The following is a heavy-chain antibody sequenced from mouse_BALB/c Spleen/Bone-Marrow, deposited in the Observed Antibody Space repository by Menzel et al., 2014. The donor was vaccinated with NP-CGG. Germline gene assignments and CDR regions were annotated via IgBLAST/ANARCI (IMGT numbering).Heavy chain of an antibody. CDR3: ARSRGYAWFAY. J-gene: IGHJ3*01. CDR2: IYPGSGNT. Sequence: QVQLQQSGAELARPGASVKLSCKASGYTFTDYYINWVKQRTGQGLEWIGEIYPGSGNTYYNEKFKGKATLTADKSSSTAYMQLSSLTSEDSAVYFCARSRGYAWFAYWGQGTLVTVSA. V-gene: IGHV1-77*01. CDR1: GYTFTDYY. D-gene: IGHD2-2*01.